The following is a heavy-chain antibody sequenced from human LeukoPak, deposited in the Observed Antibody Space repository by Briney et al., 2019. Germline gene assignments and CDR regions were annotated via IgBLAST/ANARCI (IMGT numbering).Heavy chain of an antibody. D-gene: IGHD6-19*01. V-gene: IGHV3-73*01. CDR1: GFAFSGSD. CDR3: TTYRSGHY. J-gene: IGHJ4*02. Sequence: GGSLKLSCAASGFAFSGSDIHWVRQASGKGLDCVGRIRTKGDNYATAYGPSVKGRFTISRHDSENTAYLQMNSLKTEDTAVYYCTTYRSGHYWGQGTLVTVS. CDR2: IRTKGDNYAT.